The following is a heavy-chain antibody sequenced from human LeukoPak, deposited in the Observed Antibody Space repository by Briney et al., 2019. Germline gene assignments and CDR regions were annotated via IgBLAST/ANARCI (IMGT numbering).Heavy chain of an antibody. J-gene: IGHJ4*02. CDR2: INHSGST. CDR1: GFTFSSYE. V-gene: IGHV4-34*08. Sequence: LRLSCAASGFTFSSYEMNWVRQPPGKGLEWIGEINHSGSTNYNPSLKSRVTISVDTSKNQFSLKVHSVTAADTALYYCAMGALPDFHYWGQGALVTISS. CDR3: AMGALPDFHY.